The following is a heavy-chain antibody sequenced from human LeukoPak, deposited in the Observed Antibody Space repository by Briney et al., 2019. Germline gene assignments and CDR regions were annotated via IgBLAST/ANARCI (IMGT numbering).Heavy chain of an antibody. CDR3: ARDPGYFDL. J-gene: IGHJ2*01. CDR1: GDSISSTTW. CDR2: IYHVGIT. Sequence: PSGTLSLTCDVSGDSISSTTWWTWVRQPAGKGLEWIGEIYHVGITRYNPSLKSRVTISVDRSKNQFSLKLSSVTAADTAVYYCARDPGYFDLWGRGTLVTVSS. V-gene: IGHV4-4*02.